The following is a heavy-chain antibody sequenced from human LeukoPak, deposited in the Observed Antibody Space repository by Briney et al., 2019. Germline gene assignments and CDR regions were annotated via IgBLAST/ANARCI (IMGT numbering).Heavy chain of an antibody. Sequence: ASVKVSCKASLYTFTSYDINWVRQAAGQGRAGMGWMNPNSGNTGYGQKFQGRVTMTRNTSISTAYMELSSLRSEDTAVYYCARGFEDWFDPWGQGTLVTVSS. CDR2: MNPNSGNT. J-gene: IGHJ5*02. CDR1: LYTFTSYD. CDR3: ARGFEDWFDP. D-gene: IGHD2-15*01. V-gene: IGHV1-8*01.